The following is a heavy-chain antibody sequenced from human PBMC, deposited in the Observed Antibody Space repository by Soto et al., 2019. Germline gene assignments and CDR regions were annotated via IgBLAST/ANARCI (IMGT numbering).Heavy chain of an antibody. CDR1: GGTFSSYG. Sequence: SVKVSCEASGGTFSSYGISWVRQAPGQGLEWMGGIIPIFGTANYAQRFQGRVTSTADESTSTAYMELSSLRSEDTAVYYCARTIAAAGNWCDYWGQGTLVTASS. CDR3: ARTIAAAGNWCDY. CDR2: IIPIFGTA. J-gene: IGHJ4*02. D-gene: IGHD6-13*01. V-gene: IGHV1-69*13.